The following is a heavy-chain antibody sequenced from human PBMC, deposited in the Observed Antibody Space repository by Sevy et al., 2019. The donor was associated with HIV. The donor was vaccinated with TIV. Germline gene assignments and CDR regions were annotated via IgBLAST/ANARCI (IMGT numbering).Heavy chain of an antibody. V-gene: IGHV1-24*01. J-gene: IGHJ4*02. CDR3: GTTKDYYDSSGDPFDY. CDR2: FDPEDGEK. CDR1: GKTLTELS. Sequence: ASVKVSCKVSGKTLTELSMHWVRQAPGKGLEWMGSFDPEDGEKIYAQKFQGRVTMTEDTSTDTAYMELSSLRSEDTAVYYCGTTKDYYDSSGDPFDYWCQGTLVTVSS. D-gene: IGHD3-22*01.